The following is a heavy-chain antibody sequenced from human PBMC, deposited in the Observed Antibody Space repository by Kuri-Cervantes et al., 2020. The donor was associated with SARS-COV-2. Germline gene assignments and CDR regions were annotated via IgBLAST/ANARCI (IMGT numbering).Heavy chain of an antibody. CDR1: GFTVSGNY. CDR3: AKDQGDSYGISYFDY. J-gene: IGHJ4*02. Sequence: ETLSLTCAASGFTVSGNYMSWVRQAPGKGLEWVSVIYSGGKTFYADSAKGRFTISRDNSKNTLYLQMNSLRAEDTAVYYCAKDQGDSYGISYFDYWGQGTLVTVSS. V-gene: IGHV3-66*02. D-gene: IGHD5-18*01. CDR2: IYSGGKT.